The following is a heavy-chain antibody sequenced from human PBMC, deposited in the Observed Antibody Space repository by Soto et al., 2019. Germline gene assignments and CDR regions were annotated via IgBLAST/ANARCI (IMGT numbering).Heavy chain of an antibody. CDR1: GYTFTSYD. V-gene: IGHV1-8*01. D-gene: IGHD6-19*01. CDR2: MNPNSGNT. CDR3: ARGRGSGWFYYYYGMDV. Sequence: ASVKVSCKASGYTFTSYDINWVRQATGQGLEWMGWMNPNSGNTGYAQKFQGRVTMTRNTSISTAYMELSSLRSEDTAVYYCARGRGSGWFYYYYGMDVWGRGTTVTVSS. J-gene: IGHJ6*02.